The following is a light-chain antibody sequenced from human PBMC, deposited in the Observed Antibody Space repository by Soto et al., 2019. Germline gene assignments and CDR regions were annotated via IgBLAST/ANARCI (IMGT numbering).Light chain of an antibody. CDR3: SSYAGNHIV. J-gene: IGLJ1*01. CDR2: DVT. V-gene: IGLV2-8*01. CDR1: SSDVGGYDY. Sequence: QSALTQPPSASGSPGQSVTISCTGTSSDVGGYDYVSWYQQHPGKAPKLMIYDVTKRPSGVPDRFSGSKSANTASLTVSGLQAEDEADYYCSSYAGNHIVFGPGTKVTVL.